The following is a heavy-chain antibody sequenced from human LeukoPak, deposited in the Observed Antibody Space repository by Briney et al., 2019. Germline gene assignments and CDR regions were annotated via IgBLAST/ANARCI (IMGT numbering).Heavy chain of an antibody. D-gene: IGHD3-3*01. CDR1: GYSFSSGYY. J-gene: IGHJ3*02. Sequence: SETLSLTCAVSGYSFSSGYYWGWIRQPPGKGLEGIGSSYHSGSTYYNPSLKSRVTISVDTSKNQFSLKLSSVTAADTAVYYCARQGYDFWSGYPRDAFDIWGQGTMVTVSS. CDR2: SYHSGST. CDR3: ARQGYDFWSGYPRDAFDI. V-gene: IGHV4-38-2*01.